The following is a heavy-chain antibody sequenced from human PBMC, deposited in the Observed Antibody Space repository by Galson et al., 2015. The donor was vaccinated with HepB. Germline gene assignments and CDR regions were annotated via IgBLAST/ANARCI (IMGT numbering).Heavy chain of an antibody. J-gene: IGHJ4*02. V-gene: IGHV4-39*01. D-gene: IGHD4-23*01. CDR2: IYYSGST. CDR3: ACYGGRFVDY. CDR1: GGSISSSSYY. Sequence: ETLSLTCTVSGGSISSSSYYWGWIRQPPGKGLEWIGSIYYSGSTYYNPSLKSRVTISVDTSKNQFSLKLSSVTAADTAVYYCACYGGRFVDYWGQGTLVTVSS.